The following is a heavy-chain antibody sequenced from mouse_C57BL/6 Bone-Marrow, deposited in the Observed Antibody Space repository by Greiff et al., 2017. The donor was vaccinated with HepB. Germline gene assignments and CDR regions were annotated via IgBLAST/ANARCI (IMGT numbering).Heavy chain of an antibody. J-gene: IGHJ1*03. CDR2: ISSGGSYT. V-gene: IGHV5-6*02. D-gene: IGHD1-1*01. CDR3: ARRYGSSSYWYFDV. CDR1: GFTFSSYG. Sequence: EVKLVESGGDLVKPGGSLKLSCAASGFTFSSYGMSWVRQTPDKRLEWVATISSGGSYTYYPDSGKGRVTTSRDNAKNTLYLQMSSLKSEDTAMYYCARRYGSSSYWYFDVWGTGTTVTVSS.